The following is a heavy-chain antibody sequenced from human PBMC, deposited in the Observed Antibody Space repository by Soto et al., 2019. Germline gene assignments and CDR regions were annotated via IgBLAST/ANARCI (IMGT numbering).Heavy chain of an antibody. V-gene: IGHV4-30-2*01. Sequence: SETLSLTCAVSGGSISSGGYSWSWIRQPPGKGLEWIGYIYHSGSTYYNPSLKSRVTISVDRSKNQFSLKLSSVTAADTAVYYCARGRYCSSTSCSPPLYGMDVWGQGTTVTVSS. D-gene: IGHD2-2*01. CDR3: ARGRYCSSTSCSPPLYGMDV. J-gene: IGHJ6*02. CDR2: IYHSGST. CDR1: GGSISSGGYS.